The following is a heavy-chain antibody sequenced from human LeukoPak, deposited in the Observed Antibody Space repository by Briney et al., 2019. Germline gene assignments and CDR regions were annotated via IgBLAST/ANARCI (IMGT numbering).Heavy chain of an antibody. CDR3: ARAQGYSYGYFDY. CDR2: MYYNGNT. Sequence: SETLSLTCTVSGGSISSSSYYWAWIRQPPGKGPEWIGSMYYNGNTYHNPSLKSRVTISVDTSKNQFSLKLSSVPDADTAVNYCARAQGYSYGYFDYWGQGTLVTVSS. V-gene: IGHV4-39*01. CDR1: GGSISSSSYY. J-gene: IGHJ4*02. D-gene: IGHD5-18*01.